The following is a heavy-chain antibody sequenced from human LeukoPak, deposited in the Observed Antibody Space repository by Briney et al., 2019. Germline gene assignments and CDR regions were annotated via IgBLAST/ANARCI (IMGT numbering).Heavy chain of an antibody. J-gene: IGHJ4*02. CDR2: ISSSSSTI. D-gene: IGHD3-16*01. CDR3: ASFPGGENY. CDR1: GFTFSSYS. Sequence: GGSLRLSCAASGFTFSSYSMKWLRQAPGKGLEWVSYISSSSSTIYYADSVRGRFTISRDNAKNSLYLQMNSLRAEDTAVYYCASFPGGENYWGQGTLVTVSS. V-gene: IGHV3-48*01.